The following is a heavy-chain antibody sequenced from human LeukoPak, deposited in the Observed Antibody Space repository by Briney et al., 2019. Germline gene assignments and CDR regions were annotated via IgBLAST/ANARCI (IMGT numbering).Heavy chain of an antibody. Sequence: PSETLSLTCAVDGGSFSGYYWSWIRQPPGKGLEWIGEINHSGSTNYNPSLKSRVTISVDTSKNQFSLKLSSVTAADTAMYYCARRPGNSGNHDGPPGLDYWAQGTLVTVSS. CDR3: ARRPGNSGNHDGPPGLDY. CDR2: INHSGST. V-gene: IGHV4-34*01. D-gene: IGHD1-14*01. J-gene: IGHJ4*02. CDR1: GGSFSGYY.